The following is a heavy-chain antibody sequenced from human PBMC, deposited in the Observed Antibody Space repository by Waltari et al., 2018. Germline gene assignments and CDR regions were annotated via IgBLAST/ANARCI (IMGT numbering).Heavy chain of an antibody. CDR1: GGSISSYY. Sequence: QVQLQESGPGLVKPSETLSLTCTVSGGSISSYYWSWIRQPAGKGLEWIGRIYTSGSTNYNPSLKSRVTRSVDTSKNQFSLKLSSVTAADTAVYYCARSPRVVGANTGAFDIWGQGTMVTVSS. V-gene: IGHV4-4*07. CDR3: ARSPRVVGANTGAFDI. D-gene: IGHD1-26*01. CDR2: IYTSGST. J-gene: IGHJ3*02.